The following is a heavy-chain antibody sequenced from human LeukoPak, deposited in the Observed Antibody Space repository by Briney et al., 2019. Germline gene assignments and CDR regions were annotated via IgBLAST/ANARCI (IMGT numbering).Heavy chain of an antibody. Sequence: PSETLSLTCTVSGGSISSYYWSWIRQPPGKGLEWIGYISYSGSTNFNPSPKSRVTTSVDTSKNQFSLKLSSVTAADTAVYYCAREGTAGTNLNWFDPWGQGTLVTVSS. CDR1: GGSISSYY. CDR2: ISYSGST. V-gene: IGHV4-59*01. D-gene: IGHD1-1*01. J-gene: IGHJ5*02. CDR3: AREGTAGTNLNWFDP.